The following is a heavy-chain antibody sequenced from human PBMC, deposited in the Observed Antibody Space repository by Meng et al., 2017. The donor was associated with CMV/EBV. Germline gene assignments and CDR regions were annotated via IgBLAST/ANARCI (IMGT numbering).Heavy chain of an antibody. CDR3: ARGLYCSSTSCYRKYFDL. Sequence: GESLKISCAASGFTFSSYEMNWVRQAPGKGLEWVSYISSSGSTIYYADSVKGRFTISRDNAKNSLYLQMNSLRAEDTAVYYCARGLYCSSTSCYRKYFDLWGRGTLVTVSS. J-gene: IGHJ2*01. D-gene: IGHD2-2*01. V-gene: IGHV3-48*03. CDR1: GFTFSSYE. CDR2: ISSSGSTI.